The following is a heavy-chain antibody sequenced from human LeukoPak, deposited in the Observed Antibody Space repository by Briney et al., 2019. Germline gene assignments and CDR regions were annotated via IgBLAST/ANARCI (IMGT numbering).Heavy chain of an antibody. CDR2: IKQDGSEQ. CDR1: GFTFSNYW. J-gene: IGHJ4*02. Sequence: GGSLRLSCAASGFTFSNYWMSWVRQAPGKGLEWVAIIKQDGSEQYYVDSVKGRFTISRDNAENSLYLQMNGLRAEDTAVYYCARDTSSIVGPRFDYWGQGTLITVSS. V-gene: IGHV3-7*01. D-gene: IGHD1-26*01. CDR3: ARDTSSIVGPRFDY.